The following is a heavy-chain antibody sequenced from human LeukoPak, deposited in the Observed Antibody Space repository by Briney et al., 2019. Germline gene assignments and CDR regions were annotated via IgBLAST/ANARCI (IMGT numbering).Heavy chain of an antibody. D-gene: IGHD3-22*01. CDR3: ARGTYYYDSSGYSEPYYFDY. CDR1: GYTFTSYD. J-gene: IGHJ4*02. V-gene: IGHV1-8*01. Sequence: ASVTVSCKASGYTFTSYDINWVRQAPGQGLEWMGWMNPNSGNTGYAQKFQGRVTMTRNTSISTAYMELSSLRSEDTAVYYCARGTYYYDSSGYSEPYYFDYWGQGTLVTVSS. CDR2: MNPNSGNT.